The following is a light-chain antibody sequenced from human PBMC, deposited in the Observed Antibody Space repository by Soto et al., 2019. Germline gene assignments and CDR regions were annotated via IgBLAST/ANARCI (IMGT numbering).Light chain of an antibody. CDR1: QDISNY. CDR3: QQYDSLPLT. J-gene: IGKJ5*01. V-gene: IGKV1-33*01. Sequence: DIQMTQSPHSLSVSVGDRVTITCQASQDISNYLHWFQQKPGKAPQLLIFDVSNLQTGVPSRFSGGGSGTDFALTISSLEPEDIATYYCQQYDSLPLTFGQGTRLEIK. CDR2: DVS.